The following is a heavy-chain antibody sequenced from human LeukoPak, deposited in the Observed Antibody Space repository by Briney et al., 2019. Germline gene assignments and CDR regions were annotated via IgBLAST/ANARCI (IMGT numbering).Heavy chain of an antibody. CDR3: ASAPITMVRGVITTYYYYYYMDV. D-gene: IGHD3-10*01. CDR1: GGTFSSYA. Sequence: ASVKVSCKASGGTFSSYAISWVRQAPGQGLEGMGGIIPIFGTANYAQKFQGRVTITADESTSTAYMELSSLRSEGTAVYYCASAPITMVRGVITTYYYYYYMDVWGKGTTVTVSS. CDR2: IIPIFGTA. V-gene: IGHV1-69*01. J-gene: IGHJ6*03.